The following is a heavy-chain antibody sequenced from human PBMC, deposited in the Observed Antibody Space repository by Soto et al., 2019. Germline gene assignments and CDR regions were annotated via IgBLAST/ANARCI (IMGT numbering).Heavy chain of an antibody. CDR1: GSSLSSGGYF. J-gene: IGHJ5*02. D-gene: IGHD6-19*01. Sequence: TLSLTCTVSGSSLSSGGYFYTWVRQPPGKGLEWLGYIYYSGGTNYNPSLKSRVTISLDKSKSQFSLRLISVTAADTAVYYCTREQSDDNYFDPWGQGTLVSVSS. V-gene: IGHV4-61*08. CDR3: TREQSDDNYFDP. CDR2: IYYSGGT.